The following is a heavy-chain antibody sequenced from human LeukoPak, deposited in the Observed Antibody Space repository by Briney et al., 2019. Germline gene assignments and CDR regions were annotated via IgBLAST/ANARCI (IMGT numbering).Heavy chain of an antibody. CDR3: ARDRTTYCSSTSCYGFDY. D-gene: IGHD2-2*01. CDR1: GGSISSGDYY. J-gene: IGHJ4*02. Sequence: PQTLSLTCTVSGGSISSGDYYCSWIRQPPGKGLQWIGYIYYSGSTYYNPSLKSRVTISVDTSKNQFSLKLRSVTAAGTAVYYCARDRTTYCSSTSCYGFDYWGQGTLVTVSS. V-gene: IGHV4-30-4*01. CDR2: IYYSGST.